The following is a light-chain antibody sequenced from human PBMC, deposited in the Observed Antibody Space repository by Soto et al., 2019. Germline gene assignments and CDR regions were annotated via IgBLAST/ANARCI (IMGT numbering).Light chain of an antibody. V-gene: IGKV1-33*01. J-gene: IGKJ1*01. Sequence: DIQMTQSPSSLSASVGDRVTITCQASQDISNYLSWYQQKPGKAPKLLIYDAANLQTGVPSRFSGGGSGTHFALTISSLQPDDFATYYCQQYNTYPVTFGQGTKVEIK. CDR1: QDISNY. CDR2: DAA. CDR3: QQYNTYPVT.